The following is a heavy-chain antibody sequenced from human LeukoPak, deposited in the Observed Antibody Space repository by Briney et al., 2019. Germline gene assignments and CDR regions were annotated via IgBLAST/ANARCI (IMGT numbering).Heavy chain of an antibody. CDR3: ARDLSTYYYGSGSSPLFDP. Sequence: SETLSLTCAVYGGSFSGYYWSWIRQPPGKGLEWIGEINHSGSTNYNPSLKSRVTISVDTSKNQFSLKLSSVAAADTAVYYCARDLSTYYYGSGSSPLFDPWGQGTLVTVSS. CDR2: INHSGST. CDR1: GGSFSGYY. J-gene: IGHJ5*02. D-gene: IGHD3-10*01. V-gene: IGHV4-34*09.